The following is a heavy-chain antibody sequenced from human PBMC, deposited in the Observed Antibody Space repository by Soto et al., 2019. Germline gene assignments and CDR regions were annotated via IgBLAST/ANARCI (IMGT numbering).Heavy chain of an antibody. CDR1: GFTFSSYW. Sequence: GGSLRLSCAASGFTFSSYWMSWVRQAPGKGLEWVANIKQDGSEKYYVDSVKGRFTISRDNAKNSLYLQMNSLRAEDTAFYYCAKDRGSVVVAALSYFAFWGQGTLVTVSS. J-gene: IGHJ4*02. CDR3: AKDRGSVVVAALSYFAF. CDR2: IKQDGSEK. V-gene: IGHV3-7*05. D-gene: IGHD2-15*01.